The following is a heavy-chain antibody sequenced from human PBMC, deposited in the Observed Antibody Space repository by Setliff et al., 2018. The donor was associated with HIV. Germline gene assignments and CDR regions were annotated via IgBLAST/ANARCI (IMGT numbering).Heavy chain of an antibody. V-gene: IGHV1-18*01. J-gene: IGHJ6*02. CDR2: ISAYNGNT. D-gene: IGHD6-13*01. CDR1: GYTFTSYG. CDR3: ARDRKISAAGRPYYYYGMDV. Sequence: GASVKVSCKASGYTFTSYGISWVRQAPGQGLEWMGWISAYNGNTNYAQELQGRVTMTTDTSTSTAYMELRSLRSDDTAVYYCARDRKISAAGRPYYYYGMDVWGQGTTVTVSS.